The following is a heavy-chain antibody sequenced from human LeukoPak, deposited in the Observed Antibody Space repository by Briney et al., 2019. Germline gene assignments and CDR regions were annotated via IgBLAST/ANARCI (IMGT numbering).Heavy chain of an antibody. CDR2: ISGSGDST. V-gene: IGHV3-23*01. CDR3: AREVLPAANGDNCFDP. Sequence: GGSLRLSCAASGFRFGSYAMSWVRQAPGKGLEWVSSISGSGDSTYYADSVKGRFTISRDNSKNTLYVQMNSLRGDDTAVYYCAREVLPAANGDNCFDPWGQGTLVTVSS. CDR1: GFRFGSYA. D-gene: IGHD2-2*01. J-gene: IGHJ5*02.